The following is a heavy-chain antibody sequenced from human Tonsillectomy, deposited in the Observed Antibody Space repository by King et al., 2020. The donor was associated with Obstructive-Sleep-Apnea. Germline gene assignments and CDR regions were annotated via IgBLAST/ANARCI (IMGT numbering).Heavy chain of an antibody. V-gene: IGHV2-70*11. J-gene: IGHJ4*02. CDR2: IDWDDDK. CDR1: GFSVGTSGMC. CDR3: ARIQCFYGEYVWDDY. D-gene: IGHD3-16*01. Sequence: VTLKESGPALVKPTQTLTLTCSVSGFSVGTSGMCVSWIRQPPGRALEWLARIDWDDDKYYSRYLKTRLTISKDTAKNQVVLTMTNMDPVDTATYYCARIQCFYGEYVWDDYWGRGTLVTVSS.